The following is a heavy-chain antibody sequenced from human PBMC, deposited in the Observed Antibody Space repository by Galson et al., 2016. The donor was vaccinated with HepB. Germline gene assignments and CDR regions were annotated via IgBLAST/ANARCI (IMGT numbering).Heavy chain of an antibody. Sequence: QSGAEVKKPGESLNISCQGSGYTFTNYWIGWVRQMPGKGLEWMGIIYPGDSDIRYSPSFQGQVTISADKSISTAYLQWNNLKASDTAMYYCARSHGGVSWLRPVKYFDVWGRGTLVTVSS. D-gene: IGHD5-12*01. CDR1: GYTFTNYW. V-gene: IGHV5-51*01. CDR2: IYPGDSDI. J-gene: IGHJ2*01. CDR3: ARSHGGVSWLRPVKYFDV.